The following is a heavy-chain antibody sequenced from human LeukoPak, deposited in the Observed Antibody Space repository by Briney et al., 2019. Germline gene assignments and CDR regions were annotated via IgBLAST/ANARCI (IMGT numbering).Heavy chain of an antibody. J-gene: IGHJ3*02. CDR2: ISWNSGSI. CDR3: AKDRTYYYDSSGHYLDAFDI. Sequence: PGGSLRLSCAASGFTFDDYAMHWVRQAPGKGLEWVSGISWNSGSIGYADSVKGRFTISRDNAKNSLYLQMNSLRAEDTALYYCAKDRTYYYDSSGHYLDAFDIWGQGTMVTVSS. V-gene: IGHV3-9*01. CDR1: GFTFDDYA. D-gene: IGHD3-22*01.